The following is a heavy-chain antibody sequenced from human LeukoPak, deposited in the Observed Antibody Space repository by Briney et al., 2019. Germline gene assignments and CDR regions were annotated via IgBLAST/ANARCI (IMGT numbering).Heavy chain of an antibody. V-gene: IGHV3-48*04. CDR1: GFIFSSYS. Sequence: GGSPRLSCAASGFIFSSYSMNWVRQAPGKGLEWVSYISTTGSTIYYADSVKGRFTISRDNAKNSLYLQMNSLRAEDTAVYYCAKDLAAAGPSDWGQGTLVTVSS. D-gene: IGHD6-13*01. CDR2: ISTTGSTI. J-gene: IGHJ4*02. CDR3: AKDLAAAGPSD.